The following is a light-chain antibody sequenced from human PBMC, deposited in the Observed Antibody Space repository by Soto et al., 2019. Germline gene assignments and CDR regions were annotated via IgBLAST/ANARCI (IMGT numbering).Light chain of an antibody. CDR1: QPVTTNY. CDR3: QQYASSPYT. Sequence: EIVLTQSPGTLSLSPGERATLSCRASQPVTTNYLAWYHQKPGQAPRLLIYGASNRATGVPDRFSGSGSGTDFTLTISRLEPEDFAVYYCQQYASSPYTFGQGTKLEIK. J-gene: IGKJ2*01. CDR2: GAS. V-gene: IGKV3-20*01.